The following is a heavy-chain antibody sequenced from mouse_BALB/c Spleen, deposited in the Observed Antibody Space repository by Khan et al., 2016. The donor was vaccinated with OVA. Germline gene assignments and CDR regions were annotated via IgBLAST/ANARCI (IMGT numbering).Heavy chain of an antibody. CDR1: GYSITSGYG. Sequence: EVQLQESGPGLVKPSQSLSLTCTVTGYSITSGYGWYWNRQSPGNKLEWMGNISYSGSTNYNPSFKSRISITRDTSKNQFFLQLNSVTTEDTATYYCARTARIKYWGQGTTLTVSS. D-gene: IGHD1-2*01. J-gene: IGHJ2*01. CDR3: ARTARIKY. V-gene: IGHV3-1*02. CDR2: ISYSGST.